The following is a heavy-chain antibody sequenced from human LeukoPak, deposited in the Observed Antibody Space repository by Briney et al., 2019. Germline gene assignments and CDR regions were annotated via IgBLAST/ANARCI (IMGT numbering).Heavy chain of an antibody. CDR3: ARDVEGSGWSNFQH. CDR2: IYYSGST. D-gene: IGHD6-19*01. V-gene: IGHV4-59*01. Sequence: SETLSLTCTVSGGSISSYYCSWTRQPPGKGLEWIGYIYYSGSTNYNPSLKSRVTISVDPSKNQFSLKLSSVTAADTAVYYCARDVEGSGWSNFQHWGQGTLVTVSS. CDR1: GGSISSYY. J-gene: IGHJ1*01.